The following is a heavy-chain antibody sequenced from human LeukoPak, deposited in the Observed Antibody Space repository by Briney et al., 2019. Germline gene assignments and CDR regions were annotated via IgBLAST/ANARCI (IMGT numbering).Heavy chain of an antibody. D-gene: IGHD2-2*01. CDR1: GFTFSSYG. CDR3: ARGISTGHYYYMDV. V-gene: IGHV3-30*02. J-gene: IGHJ6*03. Sequence: GGSLRLSCAASGFTFSSYGMHWVRQAPGKGLEWVAFIRYDGSNKYYADSVKGRFTTSRDNSKNTLYLQMNSLRAEDTAVYFCARGISTGHYYYMDVWGKGTTVAVSS. CDR2: IRYDGSNK.